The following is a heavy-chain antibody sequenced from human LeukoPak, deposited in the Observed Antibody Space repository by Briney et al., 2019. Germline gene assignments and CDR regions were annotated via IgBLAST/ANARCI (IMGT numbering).Heavy chain of an antibody. V-gene: IGHV1-46*01. CDR1: GYTFTNYY. CDR3: ARAKYSRGSWFDP. Sequence: ASVKVSCKGSGYTFTNYYIHWVRQAPGQGLEWMGIINPSGGSTSYAQKFQGRVTMTRDTSTSTVYMELSSLRSEDTAVYYCARAKYSRGSWFDPWGQGTLVTVSS. J-gene: IGHJ5*02. D-gene: IGHD6-6*01. CDR2: INPSGGST.